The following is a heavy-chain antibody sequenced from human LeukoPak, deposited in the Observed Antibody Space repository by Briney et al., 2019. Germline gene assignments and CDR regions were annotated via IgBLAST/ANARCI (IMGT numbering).Heavy chain of an antibody. J-gene: IGHJ4*02. Sequence: ASVKVSCKASGYTFTGYYMHWVRQAPGQGLEWMGRINPNGGGTNYAQKFQGRVTMTRDTSISTAYMELSRLRPDDTAVYYCARARQQLVQGVDYWGQGTLVTVSS. V-gene: IGHV1-2*06. CDR2: INPNGGGT. CDR1: GYTFTGYY. D-gene: IGHD6-13*01. CDR3: ARARQQLVQGVDY.